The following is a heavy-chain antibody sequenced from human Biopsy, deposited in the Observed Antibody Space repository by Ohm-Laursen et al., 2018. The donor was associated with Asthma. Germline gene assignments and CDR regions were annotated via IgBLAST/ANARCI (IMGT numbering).Heavy chain of an antibody. D-gene: IGHD6-19*01. CDR3: AKEGVAGTHIED. CDR2: ISYDGSSI. V-gene: IGHV3-30*04. CDR1: RFTYE. J-gene: IGHJ4*02. Sequence: SLRLSCAASRFTYEMHWVRQAPGRGLEWVAVISYDGSSIYYADSVKGRFTIPRDNSKNTLSLQMNSLTAEDTAVYYCAKEGVAGTHIEDWGQGTLVTVSS.